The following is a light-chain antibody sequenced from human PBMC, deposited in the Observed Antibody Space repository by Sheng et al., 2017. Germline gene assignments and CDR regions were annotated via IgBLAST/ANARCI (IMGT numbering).Light chain of an antibody. J-gene: IGKJ3*01. V-gene: IGKV1-5*03. CDR1: QSISSW. CDR3: QQYNSYSIT. Sequence: DIQMTQSPSTLSASVGDRVALTCRASQSISSWLAWYQRKPGKAPNLLIYKASSLQTGVPSRFSGSGSGTEFTLTISSLQRDDFATYYCQQYNSYSITFGPGTKVDIK. CDR2: KAS.